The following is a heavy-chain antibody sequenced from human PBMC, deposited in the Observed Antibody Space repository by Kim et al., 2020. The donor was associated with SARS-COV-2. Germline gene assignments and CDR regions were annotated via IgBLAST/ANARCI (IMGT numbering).Heavy chain of an antibody. CDR3: ARAIMEWLLAAGYWFDP. D-gene: IGHD3-3*01. CDR1: GFTFSSYS. Sequence: GGSLRLSCAASGFTFSSYSMNWVRQAPGKGLEWVSSISSSSSYIYYADSVKGRFTISRDNAKNSLYLQMNSLRAEDTAVYYCARAIMEWLLAAGYWFDPWGQGTLVTVSS. CDR2: ISSSSSYI. V-gene: IGHV3-21*01. J-gene: IGHJ5*02.